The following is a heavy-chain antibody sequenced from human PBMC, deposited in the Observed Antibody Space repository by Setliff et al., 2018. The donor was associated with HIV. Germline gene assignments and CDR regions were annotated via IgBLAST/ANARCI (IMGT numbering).Heavy chain of an antibody. J-gene: IGHJ5*02. CDR1: GFSFTNYW. CDR3: ARHGSMVPGLDP. CDR2: IYAGDSGI. V-gene: IGHV5-51*01. Sequence: GESLKISCKGYGFSFTNYWIIWVRQMPGKGLEWMGIIYAGDSGIRYSPSFQGQVTISADKSISTAYLEWSSLKASDTAIYFCARHGSMVPGLDPWGQGTLVTVSS. D-gene: IGHD2-21*02.